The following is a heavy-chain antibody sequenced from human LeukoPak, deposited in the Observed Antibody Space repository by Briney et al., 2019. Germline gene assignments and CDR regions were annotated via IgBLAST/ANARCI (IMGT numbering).Heavy chain of an antibody. V-gene: IGHV1-69*06. CDR2: IIPIFATT. D-gene: IGHD3-9*01. J-gene: IGHJ4*02. Sequence: SSGKVSCKASGGTFSTHGMHWVRQAPGQGLEWVGEIIPIFATTTYAQKFQGRVTITADKSTSTTYMDLSSLTSEDTALYYCARGGPIYDVLTGPSFDSWGQGTLVTVSS. CDR1: GGTFSTHG. CDR3: ARGGPIYDVLTGPSFDS.